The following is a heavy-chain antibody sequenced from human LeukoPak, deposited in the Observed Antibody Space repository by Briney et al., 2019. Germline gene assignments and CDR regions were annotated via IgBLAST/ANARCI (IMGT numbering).Heavy chain of an antibody. V-gene: IGHV3-30*02. D-gene: IGHD5-12*01. CDR3: ARDGRRGYSGYDFPPGWFDP. CDR2: IRNDGSYE. J-gene: IGHJ5*02. CDR1: GFTFSDYG. Sequence: PGGSLRLSCAASGFTFSDYGMHWVRQAPGKGLEWVAFIRNDGSYEYYPDSVKGRFTISRDNSRNALFLQMNSLRAEDTAVYYCARDGRRGYSGYDFPPGWFDPWGQGTLVTVSS.